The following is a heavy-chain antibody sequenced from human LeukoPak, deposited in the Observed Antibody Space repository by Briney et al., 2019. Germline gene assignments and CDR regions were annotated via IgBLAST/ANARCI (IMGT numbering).Heavy chain of an antibody. Sequence: PGRSLRLSCAASGFTFSSYSMNWVRQAPGKGLEWVSSISSSSSYIYYADSVKGRFTISRDNAKNSLYLQMNSLRAEDTAVYYCASGEWELLANSWGDYWGQGTLVTVSS. CDR1: GFTFSSYS. CDR2: ISSSSSYI. CDR3: ASGEWELLANSWGDY. D-gene: IGHD1-26*01. V-gene: IGHV3-21*01. J-gene: IGHJ4*02.